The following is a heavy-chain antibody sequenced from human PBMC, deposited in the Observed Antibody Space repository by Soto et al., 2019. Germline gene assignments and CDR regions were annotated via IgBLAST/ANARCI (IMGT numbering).Heavy chain of an antibody. CDR3: AKLRGYSGYTLPDY. J-gene: IGHJ4*02. D-gene: IGHD5-12*01. CDR2: ISGSGGST. Sequence: EVQLLESGGGLVQPGGSLRLSCAASGFTFSSYAMSWVRQAPGKGLEWVSAISGSGGSTYYAASVKGRFTISSDNSKNTLYLQMNSLRAEDTAVYYCAKLRGYSGYTLPDYWGQGTLVTVSS. CDR1: GFTFSSYA. V-gene: IGHV3-23*01.